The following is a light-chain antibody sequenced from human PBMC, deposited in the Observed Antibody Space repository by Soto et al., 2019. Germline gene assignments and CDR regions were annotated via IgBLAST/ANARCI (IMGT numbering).Light chain of an antibody. V-gene: IGKV3-20*01. CDR1: QNIPSIY. J-gene: IGKJ1*01. CDR2: AAS. CDR3: QQYLNSPWA. Sequence: EIVLTQSPGTLSLSPGERATLSCRASQNIPSIYLAWYQQKPGQSPRLLIYAASSRATGIPDRFSGSGSGADFTLTINGLEPEDSATYYCQQYLNSPWAFGQGTKVEIK.